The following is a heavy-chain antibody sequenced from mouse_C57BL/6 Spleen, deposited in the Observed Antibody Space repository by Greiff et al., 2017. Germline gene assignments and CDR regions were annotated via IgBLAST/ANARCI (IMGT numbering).Heavy chain of an antibody. CDR2: IDPETGGT. D-gene: IGHD2-10*01. CDR1: GYTFTDYE. V-gene: IGHV1-15*01. J-gene: IGHJ3*01. CDR3: TRAPPLLLSGLAY. Sequence: VQRVASGAALVRPGASVTLSCKASGYTFTDYEMHWVKQTPVHGLAWIGAIDPETGGTAYNQKFKGKAILTADKSSSTAYIELRSLTSEDSAVYYCTRAPPLLLSGLAYWGQGTLVTVSA.